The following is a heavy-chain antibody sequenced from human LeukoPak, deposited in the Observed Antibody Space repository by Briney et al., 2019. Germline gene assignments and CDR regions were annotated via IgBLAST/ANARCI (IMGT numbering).Heavy chain of an antibody. Sequence: QPGGSLRLSCAASGFTFSNYGLSWVRQAPGKGLEWVSGITGSGGSTYYADSVKGRFTISRDNSKNTLYLQMNSLRAEDTAVYYCAKAMVRGVIDYWGQGTLVTVSS. V-gene: IGHV3-23*01. D-gene: IGHD3-10*01. J-gene: IGHJ4*02. CDR3: AKAMVRGVIDY. CDR1: GFTFSNYG. CDR2: ITGSGGST.